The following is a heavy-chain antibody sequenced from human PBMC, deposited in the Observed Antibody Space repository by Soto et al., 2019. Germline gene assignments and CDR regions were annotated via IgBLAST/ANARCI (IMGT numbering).Heavy chain of an antibody. V-gene: IGHV1-8*01. CDR3: ARGEYCTNGVCYTVGMDV. D-gene: IGHD2-8*01. CDR2: MNPNSGNT. CDR1: GYTFTSYD. J-gene: IGHJ6*02. Sequence: ASVKVSCKASGYTFTSYDINWVRQATGQGLERMGWMNPNSGNTGYAQKFQGRVTMTRNTSISTAYMELSSLRSEDTAVYYCARGEYCTNGVCYTVGMDVWGQGTTVTVSS.